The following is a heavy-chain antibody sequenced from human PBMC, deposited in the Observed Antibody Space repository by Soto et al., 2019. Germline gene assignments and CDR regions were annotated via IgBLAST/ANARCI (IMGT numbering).Heavy chain of an antibody. CDR3: ARDWSPAAVYYYGMDV. CDR2: ISAYNGNT. V-gene: IGHV1-18*01. D-gene: IGHD2-2*01. CDR1: GCTFTSYG. Sequence: GASVKVSCKAFGCTFTSYGISWVRQAPGQGLEWMGWISAYNGNTNFAQKLQGRVTMTTDTATNTAYMELRSLRSDDTAVYFCARDWSPAAVYYYGMDVWGQGATVTVSS. J-gene: IGHJ6*02.